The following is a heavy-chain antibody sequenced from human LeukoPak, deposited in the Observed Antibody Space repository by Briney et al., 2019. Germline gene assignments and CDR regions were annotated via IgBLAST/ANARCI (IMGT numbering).Heavy chain of an antibody. D-gene: IGHD2-15*01. V-gene: IGHV5-51*01. J-gene: IGHJ4*02. Sequence: GESLRISCEGSGYTFANYWIGWVRQMPGKGLERMGIIYCGDSDTRYSPSFQGQVTISADKSVSTAYLQWSSLKASDTAMYYCASTSRPKYCSGSSCYPYYFDYWGQGTLVTVSS. CDR3: ASTSRPKYCSGSSCYPYYFDY. CDR2: IYCGDSDT. CDR1: GYTFANYW.